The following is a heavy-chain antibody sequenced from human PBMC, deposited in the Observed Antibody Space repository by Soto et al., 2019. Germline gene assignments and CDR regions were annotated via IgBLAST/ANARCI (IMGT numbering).Heavy chain of an antibody. CDR3: ARARGYSSGWHGDYYDGMDV. V-gene: IGHV3-30-3*01. J-gene: IGHJ6*02. CDR1: GFTFSSYA. D-gene: IGHD6-19*01. CDR2: ISYDGSNK. Sequence: QVQLVESGGGVVQPGRSLRLSCAASGFTFSSYAMHWVRQAPGKGLEWVAVISYDGSNKYYADSVKGRFTISRDNSKNTLYLQMNSLRAQDAAVYYCARARGYSSGWHGDYYDGMDVWGQGTTVTVSS.